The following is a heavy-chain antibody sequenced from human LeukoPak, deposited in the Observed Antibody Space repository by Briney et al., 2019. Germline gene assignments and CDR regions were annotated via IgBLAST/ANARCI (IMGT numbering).Heavy chain of an antibody. D-gene: IGHD2-15*01. CDR2: ISYDGSNK. CDR3: AKGGANIVVVVAPRDYYGMDV. CDR1: GFTFSSYG. J-gene: IGHJ6*02. Sequence: GRSQRLSCAASGFTFSSYGMHWVRQAPGKGLEWVAVISYDGSNKYYADSVKGRFTISRDNSKNTLYLQMNSLRAEDTAVYYCAKGGANIVVVVAPRDYYGMDVWGQGTTVTVSS. V-gene: IGHV3-30*18.